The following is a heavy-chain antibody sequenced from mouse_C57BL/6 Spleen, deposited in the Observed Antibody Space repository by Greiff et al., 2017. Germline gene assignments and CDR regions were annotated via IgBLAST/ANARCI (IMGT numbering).Heavy chain of an antibody. CDR2: ISSGRSTI. CDR1: GFTFSDYG. CDR3: ARGGTGTPFDY. Sequence: EVKLVESGGGLVKPGGSLKLSCAASGFTFSDYGMHWVRQAPEKGLEWVAYISSGRSTIYYADTVKGRFTISRDNAKNTLFLQMTSLRSEDTAMYYCARGGTGTPFDYWGQGTTLTVSS. D-gene: IGHD4-1*01. V-gene: IGHV5-17*01. J-gene: IGHJ2*01.